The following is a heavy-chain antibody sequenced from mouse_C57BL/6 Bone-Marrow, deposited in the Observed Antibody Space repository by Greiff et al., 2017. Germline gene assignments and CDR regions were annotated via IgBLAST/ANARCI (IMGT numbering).Heavy chain of an antibody. CDR2: INPNYGTT. V-gene: IGHV1-39*01. CDR3: ARWGDSSGSYAMDY. J-gene: IGHJ4*01. CDR1: GYSFTDYN. D-gene: IGHD3-2*02. Sequence: VKLQQAGPERVKPGASGKISCKASGYSFTDYNMNWVKQSNGKSLEWSGVINPNYGTTSYNQKFKGKATLTVDQSSSTAYMQLNSLTSEDSAVYYCARWGDSSGSYAMDYWGQGTSVTVSS.